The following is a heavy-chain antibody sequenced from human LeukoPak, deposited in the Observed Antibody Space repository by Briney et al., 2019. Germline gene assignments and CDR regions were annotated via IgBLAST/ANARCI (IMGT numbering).Heavy chain of an antibody. V-gene: IGHV4-39*01. Sequence: SETLSLTCTVSGGSISSSSYYWSWIRQSPEKGLEWIGEVNHSGYTNYNPSLKGRVTISVDTSKNQFSLKLSSVTAADTAVYYCARQLYGSDYWGQGTRVTVSS. CDR2: VNHSGYT. D-gene: IGHD4-17*01. CDR3: ARQLYGSDY. CDR1: GGSISSSSYY. J-gene: IGHJ4*02.